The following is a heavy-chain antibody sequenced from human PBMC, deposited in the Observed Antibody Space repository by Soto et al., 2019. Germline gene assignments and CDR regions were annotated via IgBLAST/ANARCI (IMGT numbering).Heavy chain of an antibody. V-gene: IGHV4-34*01. D-gene: IGHD2-15*01. CDR2: INHSGST. Sequence: SETLSLTCAVYGGSFSGYYWSWIRQPPGKGLEWIGEINHSGSTNYNPSLKSRVTISVDTSKNQFSLKLSSVTAADTAVYYCAREAADIVVVVAAIGWFDPWGQGTLVTVSS. CDR1: GGSFSGYY. CDR3: AREAADIVVVVAAIGWFDP. J-gene: IGHJ5*02.